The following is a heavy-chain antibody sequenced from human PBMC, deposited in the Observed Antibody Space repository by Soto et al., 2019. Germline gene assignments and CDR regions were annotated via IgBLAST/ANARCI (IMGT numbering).Heavy chain of an antibody. J-gene: IGHJ4*02. Sequence: EVQLVESGGGLVKPGGSLRLSCAASGFTFSNAWMSWVRQAPGKGLEWVGRIKSKTDGGTADYAAPVKGRFIISRDDSKNTLYLQMNSLKIEDTAMYYCTTVAFPDFGYWGQGILVTVSS. CDR1: GFTFSNAW. V-gene: IGHV3-15*01. CDR3: TTVAFPDFGY. CDR2: IKSKTDGGTA.